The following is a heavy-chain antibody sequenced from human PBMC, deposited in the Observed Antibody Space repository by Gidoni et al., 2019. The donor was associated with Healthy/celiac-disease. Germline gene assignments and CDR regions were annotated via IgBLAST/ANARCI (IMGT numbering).Heavy chain of an antibody. J-gene: IGHJ4*02. V-gene: IGHV1-69*04. CDR1: GGTFSSYA. D-gene: IGHD5-12*01. CDR2: IIPILGIA. CDR3: ARDLPPGGLRPATLPTDY. Sequence: QVQLVQSGAEVKKPGSSVKVSCKASGGTFSSYAISWVRQAPGQGLEWMGRIIPILGIANYAQKFQGRVTITADKSTSTAYMELSSLRSEDTAVYYCARDLPPGGLRPATLPTDYWGQGTLATVSS.